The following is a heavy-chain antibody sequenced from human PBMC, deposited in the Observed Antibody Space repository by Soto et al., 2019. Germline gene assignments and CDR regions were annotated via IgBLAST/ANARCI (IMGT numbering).Heavy chain of an antibody. Sequence: SETLSLTCTVSVASINSGDYYCSWIRQPPGKGLEWIGHIYYSGSTYYNPSLKSRAGISVDSSKSQVSLKLTSVTAADTAVYFCARIIMNYYRLEYWGQGALVTVSS. CDR3: ARIIMNYYRLEY. J-gene: IGHJ4*02. V-gene: IGHV4-30-4*01. D-gene: IGHD3-10*01. CDR2: IYYSGST. CDR1: VASINSGDYY.